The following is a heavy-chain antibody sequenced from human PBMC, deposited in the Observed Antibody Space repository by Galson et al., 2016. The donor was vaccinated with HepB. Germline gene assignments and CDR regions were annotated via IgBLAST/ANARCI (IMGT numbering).Heavy chain of an antibody. D-gene: IGHD1-26*01. V-gene: IGHV4-59*01. J-gene: IGHJ4*02. CDR3: TRGAKGIVGAADY. CDR2: IHYSGST. CDR1: GGSISVYY. Sequence: SETLSLTCTVSGGSISVYYWSWIRQPPGKGLEWIGYIHYSGSTNYNPSLKSRVTISVDTSQNQFSLKMSSVTAADTAVYYCTRGAKGIVGAADYWGQRTLVTVSS.